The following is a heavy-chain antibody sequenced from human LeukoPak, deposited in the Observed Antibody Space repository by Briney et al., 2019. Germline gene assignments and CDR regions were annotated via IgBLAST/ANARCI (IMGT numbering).Heavy chain of an antibody. CDR3: ARYLLWFGELRWFDP. Sequence: ASVKVSCKASGYTFTSYGINWVRQATGQGREWMGWMNPNSGNTGYAQKFQGRVTMTRNTSISTAYMELSSLRSEDTAVYYCARYLLWFGELRWFDPWGQGTLVTVSS. CDR1: GYTFTSYG. V-gene: IGHV1-8*02. CDR2: MNPNSGNT. J-gene: IGHJ5*02. D-gene: IGHD3-10*01.